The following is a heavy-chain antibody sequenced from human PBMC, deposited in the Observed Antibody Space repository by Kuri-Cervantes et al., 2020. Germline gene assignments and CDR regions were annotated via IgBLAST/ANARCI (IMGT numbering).Heavy chain of an antibody. J-gene: IGHJ3*02. D-gene: IGHD2-15*01. V-gene: IGHV3-9*01. CDR2: ISWNSGSI. CDR1: GFTFSSYS. CDR3: ATWGFWCSGGSCYMGAFDI. Sequence: SLKISCAASGFTFSSYSMNWVRQAPGKGLEWVSGISWNSGSIGYADSVKGRFTISRDNAKNSLYLQMNSLRAEDTALYYCATWGFWCSGGSCYMGAFDILGQGAMVPVSS.